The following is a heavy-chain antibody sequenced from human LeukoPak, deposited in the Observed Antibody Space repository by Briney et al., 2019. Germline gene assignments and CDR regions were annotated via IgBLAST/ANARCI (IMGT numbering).Heavy chain of an antibody. D-gene: IGHD3-3*01. Sequence: SGGSLRLSCAASGFTFSSYAMSWVRQAPGKGLEWVSAISGSGGSTYYADSVKGRFTISRDNSKNTLYLQMNSLRAEDTAVYYCAIDCDFWSGYYTDYWGQGTLVTVSS. J-gene: IGHJ4*02. CDR1: GFTFSSYA. V-gene: IGHV3-23*01. CDR3: AIDCDFWSGYYTDY. CDR2: ISGSGGST.